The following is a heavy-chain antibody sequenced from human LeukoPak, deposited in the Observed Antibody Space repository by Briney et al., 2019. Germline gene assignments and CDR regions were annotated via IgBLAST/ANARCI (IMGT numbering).Heavy chain of an antibody. CDR3: ATSLRNNRFLEWLTESYYYGMDV. Sequence: GGSLRLSCAASGFTFSSYAMHWVRQAPGKGLEWVAVISYDGSNKYYADSVKGRFTISRDNSKNTLYLQMNSLRAEDTAVYYCATSLRNNRFLEWLTESYYYGMDVWGQGTTVTVSS. CDR1: GFTFSSYA. D-gene: IGHD3-3*01. J-gene: IGHJ6*02. CDR2: ISYDGSNK. V-gene: IGHV3-30*04.